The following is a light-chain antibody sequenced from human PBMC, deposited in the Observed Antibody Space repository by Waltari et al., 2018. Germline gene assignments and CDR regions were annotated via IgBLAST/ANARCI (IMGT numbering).Light chain of an antibody. CDR2: EVS. CDR3: CSYAGNSVV. CDR1: SSDVGGSNY. J-gene: IGLJ2*01. V-gene: IGLV2-8*01. Sequence: QSALTQPPSASGSPGQSVTISCTGTSSDVGGSNYVPWYQQHPGKAPKVMIYEVSKRPSGVPDRFSGSKSGNTASLTVSGLQAEDEADYYCCSYAGNSVVFGGGTKLTVL.